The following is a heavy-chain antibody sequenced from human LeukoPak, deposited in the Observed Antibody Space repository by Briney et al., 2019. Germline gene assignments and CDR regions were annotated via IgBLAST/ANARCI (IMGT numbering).Heavy chain of an antibody. CDR3: ARGRDGYNYDAFDI. CDR2: IYYSGST. D-gene: IGHD5-24*01. V-gene: IGHV4-39*07. Sequence: SETLSLTCTVSGGSISSSSYYWGWICQPPGKGLEWIGSIYYSGSTYYNPSLKSRVTISVDTSKNQFSLKLSSVTAADTAVYYCARGRDGYNYDAFDIWGQGTMVTVSS. CDR1: GGSISSSSYY. J-gene: IGHJ3*02.